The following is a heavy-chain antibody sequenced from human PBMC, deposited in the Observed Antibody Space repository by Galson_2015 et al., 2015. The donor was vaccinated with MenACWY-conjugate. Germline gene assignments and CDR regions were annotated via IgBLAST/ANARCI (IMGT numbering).Heavy chain of an antibody. CDR2: INPSGGST. J-gene: IGHJ4*02. Sequence: SVKVSCKASGYTFTSYYMHWVRQAPGQGLEWMGIINPSGGSTSYAQKFQGRVTMTRDTSTSTVYMELSSLRSEDTAVYYCARVENYYGSGRIFYYWGQGTLVTVSS. V-gene: IGHV1-46*01. D-gene: IGHD3-10*01. CDR3: ARVENYYGSGRIFYY. CDR1: GYTFTSYY.